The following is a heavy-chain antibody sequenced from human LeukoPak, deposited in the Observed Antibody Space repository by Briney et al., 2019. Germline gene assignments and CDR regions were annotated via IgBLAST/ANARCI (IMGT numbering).Heavy chain of an antibody. CDR2: IYYSGST. CDR3: ARYYDRTGFDY. J-gene: IGHJ4*02. D-gene: IGHD3-16*01. CDR1: NGSVRSYY. Sequence: SETLSLTCTVSNGSVRSYYWGWVPQSPGKGLEWIGYIYYSGSTNYNPSLKSRVTISIHTSRNQFSLMLSSVTAADTAMYYCARYYDRTGFDYWGQGTLVTVSS. V-gene: IGHV4-59*08.